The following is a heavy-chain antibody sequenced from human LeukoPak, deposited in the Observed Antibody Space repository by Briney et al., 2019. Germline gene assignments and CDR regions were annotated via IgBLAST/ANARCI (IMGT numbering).Heavy chain of an antibody. CDR1: GYTYTGYY. J-gene: IGHJ3*02. CDR3: ASAFCYSSGCHAFDI. Sequence: ASVTVSCKASGYTYTGYYMHWVRHAPGQGLEWMGWINPNSGGTNYAQKFQGRVTMTRDTSISTAYMELSRLRSDDTAVYYCASAFCYSSGCHAFDIWGQGTMVTVSS. D-gene: IGHD6-19*01. V-gene: IGHV1-2*02. CDR2: INPNSGGT.